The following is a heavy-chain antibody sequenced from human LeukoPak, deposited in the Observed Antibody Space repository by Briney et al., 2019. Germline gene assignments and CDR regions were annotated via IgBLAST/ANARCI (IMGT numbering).Heavy chain of an antibody. D-gene: IGHD3-10*01. CDR3: APRYGSGSYA. CDR2: ISSNGGST. V-gene: IGHV3-64D*06. Sequence: PGGSLRLSCSASGFTFSSYAMHWVRQAPGEGLEYVSAISSNGGSTYYADSVKGRFTISRDNSKNTLYLQMSSLRAEDTAVYYCAPRYGSGSYAWGQGTLVTVSS. CDR1: GFTFSSYA. J-gene: IGHJ5*02.